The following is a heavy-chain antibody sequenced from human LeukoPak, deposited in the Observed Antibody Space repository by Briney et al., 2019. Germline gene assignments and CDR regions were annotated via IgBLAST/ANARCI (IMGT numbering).Heavy chain of an antibody. V-gene: IGHV3-33*01. Sequence: GGSLRLSCAVSGFSFSSSGMHWVRQAPGKGLEWVAVIWYDGSNEYYADSVKGRFTISRDNSKNTLHLQMNSLRVEDTSVYYCAREISMFVNAFDLWGQGTLVAVSS. CDR3: AREISMFVNAFDL. J-gene: IGHJ3*01. D-gene: IGHD3-10*02. CDR1: GFSFSSSG. CDR2: IWYDGSNE.